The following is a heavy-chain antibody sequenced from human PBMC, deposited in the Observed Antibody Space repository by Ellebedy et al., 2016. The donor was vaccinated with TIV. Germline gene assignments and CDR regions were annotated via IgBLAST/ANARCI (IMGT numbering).Heavy chain of an antibody. D-gene: IGHD1-26*01. CDR1: GGSISSNY. CDR3: ARRYSGSSYHYFDY. CDR2: IYNSVIT. J-gene: IGHJ4*02. Sequence: MPSETLSLTCTVSGGSISSNYWDWIRQPPGKGLGWIGYIYNSVITNYNPSLKSRVTMSVDTSKRQLSLKLRSVTAADTAVYYCARRYSGSSYHYFDYWGQGTLVIVSS. V-gene: IGHV4-59*08.